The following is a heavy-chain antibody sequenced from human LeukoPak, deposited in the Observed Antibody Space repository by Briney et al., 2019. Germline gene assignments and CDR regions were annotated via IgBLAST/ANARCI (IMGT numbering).Heavy chain of an antibody. CDR3: ARDLLYSSSSDGQGY. CDR2: VHTSGST. CDR1: GASISTYY. Sequence: ASETLSLTCTVSGASISTYYWSWIRQPAGKGLEWIGRVHTSGSTNYNPSLKSRVTMSVDTAKNQFSLKLSSATAADTAVYYCARDLLYSSSSDGQGYWGQGTLVTVSS. D-gene: IGHD6-6*01. J-gene: IGHJ4*02. V-gene: IGHV4-4*07.